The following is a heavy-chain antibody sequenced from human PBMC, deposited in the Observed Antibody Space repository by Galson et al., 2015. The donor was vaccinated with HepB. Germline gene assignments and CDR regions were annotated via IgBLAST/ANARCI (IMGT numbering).Heavy chain of an antibody. CDR3: ARHSGYDSDYFDY. CDR1: GYSFPSYW. V-gene: IGHV5-51*01. CDR2: IYPGDSDT. D-gene: IGHD5-12*01. Sequence: QSGAEVTKPGETLKISCKGSGYSFPSYWIGWVRQMPGKGLEWMGIIYPGDSDTRYSPSFQGQVTISADKSISTAYLQWSGLKASDTAMYYCARHSGYDSDYFDYWGQGTLVTVSS. J-gene: IGHJ4*02.